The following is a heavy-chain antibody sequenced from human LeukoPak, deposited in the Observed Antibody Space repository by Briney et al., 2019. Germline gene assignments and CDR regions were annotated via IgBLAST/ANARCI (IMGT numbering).Heavy chain of an antibody. CDR2: ISSSSSYI. J-gene: IGHJ4*02. D-gene: IGHD6-13*01. V-gene: IGHV3-21*01. CDR1: GFTFSSYA. CDR3: ARDKEGSSVFDY. Sequence: GGSLRLSCRDSGFTFSSYAMSWVRQAPGKGLEWVSSISSSSSYIYYADSVKGRFTISRDNAKNSLYLQMNSLRAEDTAVYYCARDKEGSSVFDYWGQGTLVTVSS.